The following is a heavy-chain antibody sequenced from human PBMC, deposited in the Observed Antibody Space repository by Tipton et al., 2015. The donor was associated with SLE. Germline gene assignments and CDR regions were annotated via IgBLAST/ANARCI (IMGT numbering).Heavy chain of an antibody. Sequence: TLSLTCAVSGYSISSGYFWGWIRQPPGKGLEWIGHIYHSGSSNYNPSLKSRVTISVDTSKNQFSLKLSSVTAADTAVYYCARAGWSTRSAFDIWGQGTMVTVSS. CDR3: ARAGWSTRSAFDI. J-gene: IGHJ3*02. CDR2: IYHSGSS. CDR1: GYSISSGYF. D-gene: IGHD2-8*02. V-gene: IGHV4-38-2*01.